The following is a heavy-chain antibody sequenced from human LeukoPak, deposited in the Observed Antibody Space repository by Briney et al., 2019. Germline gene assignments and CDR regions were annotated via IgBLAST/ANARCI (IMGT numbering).Heavy chain of an antibody. CDR3: AKDLSAGTVSNY. CDR1: GFTFSSYS. J-gene: IGHJ4*02. CDR2: ISSSSSYI. V-gene: IGHV3-21*01. D-gene: IGHD6-13*01. Sequence: PGGSLRLSCAASGFTFSSYSMNWVRQAPGKGLEWVSSISSSSSYIYYADSVKGRFTISRDNSKNTLYLQMNSLRAEDTAVYYCAKDLSAGTVSNYWGQGTLVTVSS.